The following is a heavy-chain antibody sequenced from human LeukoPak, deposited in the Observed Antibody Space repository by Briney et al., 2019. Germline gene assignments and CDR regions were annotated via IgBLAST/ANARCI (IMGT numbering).Heavy chain of an antibody. CDR1: GYTLTELS. V-gene: IGHV1-24*01. D-gene: IGHD3-22*01. CDR3: ARSAETYYDSSGYYYFDY. J-gene: IGHJ4*02. CDR2: FDPEDGET. Sequence: GASVKVSCKVSGYTLTELSMHWVRQAPGKGLEWMGGFDPEDGETIYAQKFQGRVTMTEDTSTDTAYMELSSLRSEDTAVYYCARSAETYYDSSGYYYFDYWGQGTLVTVSS.